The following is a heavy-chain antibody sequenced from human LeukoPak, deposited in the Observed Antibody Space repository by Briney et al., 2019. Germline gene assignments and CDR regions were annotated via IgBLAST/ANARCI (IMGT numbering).Heavy chain of an antibody. CDR2: ISSGSSTI. CDR3: ARGGRAYCGGDCYSDWFDP. V-gene: IGHV3-48*04. CDR1: GFTFSSYS. D-gene: IGHD2-21*02. Sequence: GGSLRLSCAASGFTFSSYSMNWVRQAPGKGLEWVSYISSGSSTIYYADSVKGRFTISRDNAKNSLYLQMNSLRAEDTAMYYCARGGRAYCGGDCYSDWFDPWGQGTLVTVSS. J-gene: IGHJ5*02.